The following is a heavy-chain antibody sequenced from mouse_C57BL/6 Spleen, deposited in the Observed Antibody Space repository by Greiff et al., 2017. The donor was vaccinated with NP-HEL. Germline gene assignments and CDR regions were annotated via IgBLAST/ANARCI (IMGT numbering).Heavy chain of an antibody. CDR2: IHPNSGST. D-gene: IGHD1-1*01. CDR3: ATPLTTGVATDY. Sequence: QVQLQQPGAELVKPGASVKLSCKASGYTFTSYWMHWVKQRPGQGLEWIGMIHPNSGSTNYNEKFKSKATLTVDKSSSTAYMQLSSLTSEDSAVYYCATPLTTGVATDYWGQGTTLTVSS. J-gene: IGHJ2*01. CDR1: GYTFTSYW. V-gene: IGHV1-64*01.